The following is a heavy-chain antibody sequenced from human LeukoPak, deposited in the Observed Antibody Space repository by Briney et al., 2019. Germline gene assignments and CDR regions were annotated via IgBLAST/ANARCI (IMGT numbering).Heavy chain of an antibody. CDR3: ARVGDDYGDY. Sequence: SETLSLTCTVSGGSISSYYWSWIRQPAGKGLEWIGRIYTSGSTNYNPSLKSRVTILVDKSKNQFSLKLSSVTAADTAVYYCARVGDDYGDYWGQGTLVTVSS. J-gene: IGHJ4*02. D-gene: IGHD1-26*01. CDR1: GGSISSYY. CDR2: IYTSGST. V-gene: IGHV4-4*07.